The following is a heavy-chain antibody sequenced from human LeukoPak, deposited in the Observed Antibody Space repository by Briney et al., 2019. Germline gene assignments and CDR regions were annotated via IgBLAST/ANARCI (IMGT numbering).Heavy chain of an antibody. V-gene: IGHV4-39*07. CDR3: ARGVAAAGMFDY. D-gene: IGHD6-13*01. CDR2: IYYSGST. J-gene: IGHJ4*02. Sequence: SETLSLTCTVSGGSISSSSYYWGWIRQPPGKGLEWIGSIYYSGSTYYNPSLKSRVTISVDTSKNQFSLKLSSVTAADTAVYYCARGVAAAGMFDYWGQGTLVTVSS. CDR1: GGSISSSSYY.